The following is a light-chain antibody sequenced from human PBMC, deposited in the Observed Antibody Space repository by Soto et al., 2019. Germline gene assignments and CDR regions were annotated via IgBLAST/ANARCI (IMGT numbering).Light chain of an antibody. CDR2: EVN. CDR1: SSDVGSSNY. V-gene: IGLV2-8*01. Sequence: QSALTQPPSASGSPGQSVTISCTGTSSDVGSSNYVSWYQQHPDKAPKLMIYEVNKRPSGVPDRFSGSKSGNTASLTVSGLQAEDEADYYCTSYAGYNNPVVFGGGTQLTVL. J-gene: IGLJ2*01. CDR3: TSYAGYNNPVV.